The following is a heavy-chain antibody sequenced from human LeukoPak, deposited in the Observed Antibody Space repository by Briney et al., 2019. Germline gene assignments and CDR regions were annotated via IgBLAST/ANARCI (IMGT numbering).Heavy chain of an antibody. CDR1: GGSISSGGYY. CDR3: ARVVPRGYCSSTSCLLPYYYYYMDV. CDR2: IFYSGTT. V-gene: IGHV4-31*03. Sequence: SETLSLTCTVSGGSISSGGYYWTWIRQHPGKGLEWIGYIFYSGTTYYNPSLRSRVNISLDTPKEQFSLKLSSVTAADTTVYYCARVVPRGYCSSTSCLLPYYYYYMDVWGKGTTVTVSS. D-gene: IGHD2-2*01. J-gene: IGHJ6*03.